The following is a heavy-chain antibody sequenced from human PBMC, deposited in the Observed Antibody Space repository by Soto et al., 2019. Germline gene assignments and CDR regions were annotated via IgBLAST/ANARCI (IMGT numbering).Heavy chain of an antibody. D-gene: IGHD1-7*01. CDR2: IYYSGSP. V-gene: IGHV4-31*03. Sequence: SETLSLTCTFSGGSISSGGYYWSWIRQHPGKGLEWIGYIYYSGSPYYNPSLKSRVTISVDTSKNQFSLNLSSVTAADTAMYYCARTTSNWNSAPGYVPWGQGTLVTVSS. CDR1: GGSISSGGYY. CDR3: ARTTSNWNSAPGYVP. J-gene: IGHJ5*02.